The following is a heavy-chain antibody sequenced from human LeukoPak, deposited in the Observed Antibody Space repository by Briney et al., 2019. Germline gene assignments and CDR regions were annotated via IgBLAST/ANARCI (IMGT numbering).Heavy chain of an antibody. CDR1: GFTFSSYS. Sequence: GGSLRLSCAASGFTFSSYSMNWVRQAPGKGLEWVSSISSSSYIYYADSVKGRFTISRDNAKNSLYLQMNSLRAEDTAVYYCARDSGELSYYYYYGMDVWGQGTTVTVSS. J-gene: IGHJ6*02. CDR2: ISSSSYI. V-gene: IGHV3-21*01. CDR3: ARDSGELSYYYYYGMDV. D-gene: IGHD3-10*01.